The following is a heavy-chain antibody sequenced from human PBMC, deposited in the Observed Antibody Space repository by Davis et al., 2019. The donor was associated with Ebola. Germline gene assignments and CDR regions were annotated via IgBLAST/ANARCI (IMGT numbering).Heavy chain of an antibody. V-gene: IGHV1-18*01. J-gene: IGHJ1*01. CDR2: ISAYNGNT. CDR1: GYTFTSYG. D-gene: IGHD3-16*01. CDR3: AREGGKAVQSPSRFQH. Sequence: ASVKVSCKASGYTFTSYGISWVRQAPGQGLEWMGWISAYNGNTNYAQKLQGRVTMTTDTSTSTAYMELRSLRSDDTAVYYCAREGGKAVQSPSRFQHWGQGTLVTVSS.